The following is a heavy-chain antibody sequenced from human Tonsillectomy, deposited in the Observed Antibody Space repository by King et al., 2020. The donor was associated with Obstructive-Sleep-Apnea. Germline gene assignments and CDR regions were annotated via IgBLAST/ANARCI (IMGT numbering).Heavy chain of an antibody. CDR2: IYCDYDK. Sequence: TLKESGPTLVKPTQTLTLTCTFSGFSLSTSGVGVGWIRRAPGKTLECLALIYCDYDKRYKSSLKSRRTIPKDTSDNQVVLTMTNMDPVDTATYYCAHRSSGGPSGFDYWGQGTLVTVSS. CDR3: AHRSSGGPSGFDY. CDR1: GFSLSTSGVG. D-gene: IGHD6-19*01. J-gene: IGHJ4*02. V-gene: IGHV2-5*02.